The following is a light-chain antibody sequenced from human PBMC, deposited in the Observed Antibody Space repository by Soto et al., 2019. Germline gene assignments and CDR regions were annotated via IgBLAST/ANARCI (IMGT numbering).Light chain of an antibody. CDR1: QSVSTY. J-gene: IGKJ5*01. CDR3: QQRSNWPPEIT. CDR2: DAS. V-gene: IGKV3-11*01. Sequence: EIVLTPSPATLSLSPGERATLSCRASQSVSTYLAWYQQKPGQAPRLLIYDASNRATGIPDRFSGSGSGTDFTLTISSLEPEDFAVYYCQQRSNWPPEITFGQGTRLEIK.